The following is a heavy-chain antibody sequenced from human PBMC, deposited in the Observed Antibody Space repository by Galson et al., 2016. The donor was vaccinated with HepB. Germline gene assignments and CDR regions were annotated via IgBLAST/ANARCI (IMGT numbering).Heavy chain of an antibody. CDR1: GFTFSSYD. D-gene: IGHD6-6*01. CDR2: IGTAGDT. V-gene: IGHV3-13*04. Sequence: SLRLSCAASGFTFSSYDMHWVRQAAGKGPEWVSTIGTAGDTYYPGSVKGRFTLSRENAKNSLYLQMNSLRAGDTAVYYCARGAARPGDWYFDLWGRGTLVTVSS. CDR3: ARGAARPGDWYFDL. J-gene: IGHJ2*01.